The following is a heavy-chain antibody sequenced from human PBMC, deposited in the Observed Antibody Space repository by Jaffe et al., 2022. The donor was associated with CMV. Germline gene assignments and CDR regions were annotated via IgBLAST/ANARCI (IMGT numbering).Heavy chain of an antibody. J-gene: IGHJ6*02. CDR3: ARMRHMENRRLCSGGSCYYHYYYYYGMDV. D-gene: IGHD2-15*01. V-gene: IGHV2-70*01. CDR2: IDWDDDK. Sequence: QVTLRESGPALVKPTQTLTLTCTFSGFSLSTSGMCVSWIRQPPGKALEWLALIDWDDDKYYSTSLKTRLTISKDTSKNQVVLTMTNMDPVDTATYYCARMRHMENRRLCSGGSCYYHYYYYYGMDVWGQGTTVTVSS. CDR1: GFSLSTSGMC.